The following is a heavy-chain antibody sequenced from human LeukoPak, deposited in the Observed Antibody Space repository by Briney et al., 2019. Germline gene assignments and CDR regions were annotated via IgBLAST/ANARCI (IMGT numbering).Heavy chain of an antibody. CDR1: GFTFSSYG. J-gene: IGHJ5*02. CDR3: AKDLPPMVRGAPGAWFDP. D-gene: IGHD3-10*01. Sequence: PGGSLRLSCAASGFTFSSYGMHWVRQAPGKGLEWVAFIRYDGSNKYYADSVKGRFTISRDNSKNTLYLQMNSLRAEDTAVYYCAKDLPPMVRGAPGAWFDPWGQGTLVTVSS. CDR2: IRYDGSNK. V-gene: IGHV3-30*02.